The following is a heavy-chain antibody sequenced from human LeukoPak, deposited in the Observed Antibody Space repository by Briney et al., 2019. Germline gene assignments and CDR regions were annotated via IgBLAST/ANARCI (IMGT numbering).Heavy chain of an antibody. V-gene: IGHV3-48*03. CDR3: AELGITMIGGV. CDR2: ISSSGSTI. J-gene: IGHJ6*04. CDR1: GFTFSSFA. D-gene: IGHD3-10*02. Sequence: GGPLRLSCAASGFTFSSFAMNWVRQAPGKGLEWVSYISSSGSTIYYADSVKGRFTISRDNAKNSLYLQMNSLRAEDTAVYYCAELGITMIGGVWGKGTTVTISS.